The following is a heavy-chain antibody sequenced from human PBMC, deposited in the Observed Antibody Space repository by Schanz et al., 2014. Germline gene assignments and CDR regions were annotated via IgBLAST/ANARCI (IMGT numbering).Heavy chain of an antibody. CDR1: GGTLDTYK. CDR3: ARAGRGLAYPLNSYPMDV. CDR2: IIPFLAVS. V-gene: IGHV1-69*04. D-gene: IGHD2-21*01. Sequence: QVQVVQSGAAVKKPGSSVRVSCKASGGTLDTYKIAWVRQVPGQGLEWMGRIIPFLAVSNYAQDFQGRVTFTPDIATSTVHMDLRSPRSEDTGLYYCARAGRGLAYPLNSYPMDVWGQGTTVIVSS. J-gene: IGHJ6*02.